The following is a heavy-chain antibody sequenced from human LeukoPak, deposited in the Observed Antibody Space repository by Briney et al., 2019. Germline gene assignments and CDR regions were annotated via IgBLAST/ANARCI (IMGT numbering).Heavy chain of an antibody. CDR1: GFTFRTFG. J-gene: IGHJ4*02. D-gene: IGHD3-9*01. CDR3: VRYYSHTRDWSERRLDQ. CDR2: IWFDGSKE. V-gene: IGHV3-33*03. Sequence: GGSLRLSCAASGFTFRTFGMHWVRQAPGKGPEWVAVIWFDGSKEYYKDFAKGRFTISRDNSKNTVYLQMNSLRAEDTAVYYCVRYYSHTRDWSERRLDQWGQGTLVTVSS.